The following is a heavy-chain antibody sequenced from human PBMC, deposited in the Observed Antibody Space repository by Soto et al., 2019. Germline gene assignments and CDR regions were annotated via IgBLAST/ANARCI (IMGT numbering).Heavy chain of an antibody. Sequence: QVQLVQSGAEVKKPGSSVKVSCKSSGGTFSTYAISWVRQAPGQGLEWMGGIIPIFGTANYAQKFQGRVTITADESTTAAYMERISLISEDTAVYFCARDEMVVATGSRTWHYYYGMDVWGQGTTVTVSS. V-gene: IGHV1-69*12. CDR3: ARDEMVVATGSRTWHYYYGMDV. CDR2: IIPIFGTA. J-gene: IGHJ6*02. CDR1: GGTFSTYA. D-gene: IGHD2-15*01.